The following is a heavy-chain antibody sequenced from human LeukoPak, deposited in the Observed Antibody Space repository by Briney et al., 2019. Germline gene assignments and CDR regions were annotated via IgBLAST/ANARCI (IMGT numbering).Heavy chain of an antibody. Sequence: GGSLRLSCAASGFTFSSYAMNWVRQAPGKGLEWVSAISGSGGSTFYADSVKGRFTISRDNSKNTLYLQMTSLRAEDTAVYYCAKRPARSYYGISGYYFFDFWGQGTLVTVSS. V-gene: IGHV3-23*01. CDR2: ISGSGGST. J-gene: IGHJ4*02. CDR3: AKRPARSYYGISGYYFFDF. CDR1: GFTFSSYA. D-gene: IGHD3-22*01.